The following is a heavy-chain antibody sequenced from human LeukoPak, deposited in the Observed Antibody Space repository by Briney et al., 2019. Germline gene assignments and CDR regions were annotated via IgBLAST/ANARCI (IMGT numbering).Heavy chain of an antibody. CDR2: ISGSGGST. CDR1: GFTLSSYA. J-gene: IGHJ4*02. CDR3: ARGIAASDFCY. V-gene: IGHV3-23*01. D-gene: IGHD6-13*01. Sequence: GGSLRLSCAASGFTLSSYAMSWVRQAPGKGLEWVSAISGSGGSTYYADSVKGRFTISRDNAKNSLYLQMNSLRAEDTAVYYCARGIAASDFCYWGQGTLVTVSS.